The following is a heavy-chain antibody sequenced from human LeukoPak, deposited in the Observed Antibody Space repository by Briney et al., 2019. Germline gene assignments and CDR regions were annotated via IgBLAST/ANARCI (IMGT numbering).Heavy chain of an antibody. J-gene: IGHJ5*02. CDR2: IYYSGST. V-gene: IGHV4-4*02. D-gene: IGHD2-2*01. CDR3: ARRRYCSSTSCYPPGNWFDP. CDR1: GGSISSSNW. Sequence: SGTLSLTCAVSGGSISSSNWWSWVRQPPGKGLEWIGSIYYSGSTYYNPSLKSRVTISVDTSKNQFSLKLSSVTAADTAVYYCARRRYCSSTSCYPPGNWFDPWGQGTLVTVSS.